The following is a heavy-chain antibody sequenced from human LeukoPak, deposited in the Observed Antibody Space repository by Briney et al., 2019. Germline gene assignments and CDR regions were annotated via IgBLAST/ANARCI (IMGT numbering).Heavy chain of an antibody. V-gene: IGHV4-59*08. CDR3: ARVSPEDTQLPPFFDI. J-gene: IGHJ3*02. Sequence: PSETLSLTCTVSGGSISSYYWNWIRQPPGKGLEWIGYIYYSGSTYYNPSLKSRVTISVDTSKNQFSLKLSSVTAADTAVYYCARVSPEDTQLPPFFDIWGQGTMVTVSS. CDR1: GGSISSYY. CDR2: IYYSGST. D-gene: IGHD2/OR15-2a*01.